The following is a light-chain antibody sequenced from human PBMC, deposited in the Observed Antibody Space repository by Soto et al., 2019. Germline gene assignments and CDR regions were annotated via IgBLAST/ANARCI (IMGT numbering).Light chain of an antibody. CDR2: AAS. Sequence: DLQMTQSPSSLSASVGDRVTITCRASQSISSYLNWYQQKPGKAPKLLIYAASSLQSGVQSRFSGSGSGTDFTLTISSLQPEDFATYYCQQRYSTPLTFGQGTKVEIK. CDR1: QSISSY. CDR3: QQRYSTPLT. J-gene: IGKJ1*01. V-gene: IGKV1-39*01.